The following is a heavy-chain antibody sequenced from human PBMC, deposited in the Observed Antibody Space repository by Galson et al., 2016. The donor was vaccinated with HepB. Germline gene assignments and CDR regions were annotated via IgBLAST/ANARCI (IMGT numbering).Heavy chain of an antibody. CDR2: IRNKRNNYIT. CDR3: ARMANGADSD. V-gene: IGHV3-72*01. Sequence: SLRLSCAGSGFSFSDHYMDWVRQAPGKGLEWVGRIRNKRNNYITEYAASVIGRFTISRDDSRNSVDLQMNTLKTEDTAVYYCARMANGADSDWGQGTRVTVSS. CDR1: GFSFSDHY. D-gene: IGHD2-8*01. J-gene: IGHJ4*02.